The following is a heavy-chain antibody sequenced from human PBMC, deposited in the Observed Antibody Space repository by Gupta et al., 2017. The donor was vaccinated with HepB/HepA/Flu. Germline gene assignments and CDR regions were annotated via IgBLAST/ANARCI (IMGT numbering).Heavy chain of an antibody. CDR3: AREVVDFDY. Sequence: EVQLVESGGGLVKPGGSLRLSCVASGFTSSSSSMHWVRQAPGKGLEWVSSISRSSSYIFYADSVKARFTISRDNAKNSLYLQMNSLRAEDTAVYYCAREVVDFDYWGQGTLVTVSS. V-gene: IGHV3-21*01. CDR1: GFTSSSSS. D-gene: IGHD2-15*01. J-gene: IGHJ4*02. CDR2: ISRSSSYI.